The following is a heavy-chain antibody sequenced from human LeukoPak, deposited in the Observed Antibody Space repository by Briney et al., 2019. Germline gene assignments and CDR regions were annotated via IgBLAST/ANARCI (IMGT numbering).Heavy chain of an antibody. CDR1: GGSISSSSYY. CDR2: IYYSGRT. CDR3: ARGYCSGGSCYSYYYYNYMDV. J-gene: IGHJ6*03. Sequence: SETLSLTCTVSGGSISSSSYYWGWIRQPPGKGLEWIGSIYYSGRTYCNPSLKSRVTMSVDTTKKHFSLKLSSVTAADTAVYYCARGYCSGGSCYSYYYYNYMDVWGKGTTVTVSS. V-gene: IGHV4-39*07. D-gene: IGHD2-15*01.